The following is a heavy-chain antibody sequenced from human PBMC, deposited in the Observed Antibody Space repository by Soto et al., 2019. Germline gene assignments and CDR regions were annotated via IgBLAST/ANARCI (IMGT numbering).Heavy chain of an antibody. CDR1: GFTFSSYG. Sequence: QVQLVESGGGVVQPGRSLRLSCAAPGFTFSSYGMHWVRQAPGKGLEWVAVIWYDGSNKYYADSVKGRFSISRDNSNNTLYLQMNSLRAEDTAVYYCAREVGRWSRGSGDGMDVWGQGTTVIVSS. D-gene: IGHD3-10*01. CDR3: AREVGRWSRGSGDGMDV. J-gene: IGHJ6*02. CDR2: IWYDGSNK. V-gene: IGHV3-33*01.